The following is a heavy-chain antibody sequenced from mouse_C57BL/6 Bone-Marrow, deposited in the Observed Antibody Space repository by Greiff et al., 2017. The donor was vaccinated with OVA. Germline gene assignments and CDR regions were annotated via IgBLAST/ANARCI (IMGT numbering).Heavy chain of an antibody. Sequence: EVKLVESGGGLVQSGRSLRLSCATSGFTFSDFYMEWVRQAPGKGLEWIAASRNKANDYTTEYSASVRGRFIVSRDTSQSILYLQMNALRAEDTAIYYCARDGYSNYDYYAMDYWGQGTSVTVSS. CDR2: SRNKANDYTT. D-gene: IGHD2-5*01. CDR1: GFTFSDFY. V-gene: IGHV7-1*01. CDR3: ARDGYSNYDYYAMDY. J-gene: IGHJ4*01.